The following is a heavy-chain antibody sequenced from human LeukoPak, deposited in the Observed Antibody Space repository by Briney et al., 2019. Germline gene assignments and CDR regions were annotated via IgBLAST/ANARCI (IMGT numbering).Heavy chain of an antibody. CDR1: GFTFSTYS. J-gene: IGHJ4*02. V-gene: IGHV3-21*01. CDR2: ISSSGSYI. D-gene: IGHD2-15*01. Sequence: GGSLRLSCAASGFTFSTYSMNWVRQAPGKGLEWVSSISSSGSYIYYADSVKGRFTISRDNAKNSLYLQMNSLRAEDTAVYYCARDPLFCSGGSCYLAYFDYWGQGTLVTVSS. CDR3: ARDPLFCSGGSCYLAYFDY.